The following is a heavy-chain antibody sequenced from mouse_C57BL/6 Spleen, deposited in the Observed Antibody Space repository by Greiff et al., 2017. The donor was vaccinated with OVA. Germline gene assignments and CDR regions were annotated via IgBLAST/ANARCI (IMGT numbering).Heavy chain of an antibody. CDR1: GFTFSSYA. J-gene: IGHJ4*01. CDR2: ISSGGDYI. CDR3: TRRSNYLYAMDY. Sequence: EVQGVESGEGLVKPGGSLKLSCAASGFTFSSYAMSWVRQTPEKRLEWVAYISSGGDYIYYADTVKGRFTISRDNARNTLYLQMSSLKSEDTAMYYCTRRSNYLYAMDYWGQGTSVTVSS. V-gene: IGHV5-9-1*02. D-gene: IGHD2-5*01.